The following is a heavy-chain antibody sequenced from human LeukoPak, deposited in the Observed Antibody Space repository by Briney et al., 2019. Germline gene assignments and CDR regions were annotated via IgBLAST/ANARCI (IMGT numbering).Heavy chain of an antibody. D-gene: IGHD3-10*01. J-gene: IGHJ4*02. Sequence: GGSLRLSCSASGFTFDNYAMHWVRQAPGKGLEWVSGISWNSGNTDYADSVKGRFAISRDNAKKSLYLQMNSLRTEDTALYYCAKAMVRGMTPLDYWGQGTLVTVSS. CDR1: GFTFDNYA. V-gene: IGHV3-9*01. CDR2: ISWNSGNT. CDR3: AKAMVRGMTPLDY.